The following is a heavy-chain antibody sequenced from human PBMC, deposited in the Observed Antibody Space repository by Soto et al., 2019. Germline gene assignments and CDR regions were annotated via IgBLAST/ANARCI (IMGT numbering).Heavy chain of an antibody. CDR1: GFTFSGSA. CDR2: IRSKANSYAT. V-gene: IGHV3-73*01. J-gene: IGHJ6*02. D-gene: IGHD1-26*01. CDR3: TSGSKWTETYYGMDV. Sequence: GGSLRLSCAASGFTFSGSAMHWVRQASGKGLEWVGRIRSKANSYATAYAASVKGRFTISRDDSKNTAYLQMNSLKTEDTAVYYCTSGSKWTETYYGMDVWGQGTTVTVSS.